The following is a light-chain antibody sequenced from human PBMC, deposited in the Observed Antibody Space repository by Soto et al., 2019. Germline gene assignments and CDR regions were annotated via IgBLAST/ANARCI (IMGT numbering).Light chain of an antibody. CDR2: GAS. CDR3: QQRRNWPRT. J-gene: IGKJ2*01. V-gene: IGKV3-11*01. Sequence: EIVLTQSPAALSLSPGERATLSCRASQSVSRYLAWYQQKPGQVPRLLIYGASNRATGIPARFRGSGSGTDFTLTISSLESEDFAVYYCQQRRNWPRTFGQGTKLEIK. CDR1: QSVSRY.